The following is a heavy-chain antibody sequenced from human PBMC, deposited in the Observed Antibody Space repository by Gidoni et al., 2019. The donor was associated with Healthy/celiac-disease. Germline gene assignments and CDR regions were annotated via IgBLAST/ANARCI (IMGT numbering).Heavy chain of an antibody. D-gene: IGHD1-7*01. J-gene: IGHJ4*02. CDR2: INHSGST. V-gene: IGHV4-34*01. CDR3: ARGSLTWNYDY. CDR1: GGSFSGYY. Sequence: QVQLQQWGAGLVKPSETLYLTCAVYGGSFSGYYWSWIRQPPGKGLEWIGEINHSGSTNYNPSLKSRVTISVDTSKTQFSLKLSSVTAADTAVYYCARGSLTWNYDYWGQGTLVTVSS.